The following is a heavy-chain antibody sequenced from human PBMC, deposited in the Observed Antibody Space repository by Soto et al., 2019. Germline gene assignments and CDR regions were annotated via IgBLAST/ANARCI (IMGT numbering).Heavy chain of an antibody. V-gene: IGHV3-23*01. CDR1: GFTFSSHA. CDR3: TGRVAAGTLNWFDP. Sequence: XGFLRLYCAASGFTFSSHAKSWVRQAPGKGLEWVSAISDNGDTTYYADSVKGRFTISRDNSKNILYLQMNNLRGEDSAIYYCTGRVAAGTLNWFDPCGQGTLVTVS. D-gene: IGHD6-13*01. CDR2: ISDNGDTT. J-gene: IGHJ5*02.